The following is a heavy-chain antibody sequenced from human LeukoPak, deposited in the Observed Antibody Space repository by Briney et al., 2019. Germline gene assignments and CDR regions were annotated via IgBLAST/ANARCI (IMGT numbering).Heavy chain of an antibody. CDR1: GYTFTNYA. CDR3: ARGRYFDLDY. D-gene: IGHD3-9*01. Sequence: ASVKVSCRASGYTFTNYAMNWVRQAPGRGLEWMGWINTNAGDPTYAQGFTGRFVFSLDTFGSTAYLQISSLKSEDTAVYYCARGRYFDLDYWGQGTLVTVSS. CDR2: INTNAGDP. J-gene: IGHJ4*02. V-gene: IGHV7-4-1*02.